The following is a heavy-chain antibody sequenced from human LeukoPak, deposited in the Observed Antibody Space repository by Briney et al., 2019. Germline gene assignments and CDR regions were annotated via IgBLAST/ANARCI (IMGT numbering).Heavy chain of an antibody. CDR2: ISGSGGST. Sequence: QPGGSLRLSCAASGLTFSSYAMSGVRQAPGKGLEWVSAISGSGGSTYYADSVKGRFTISRDNSKNTLYLQMNSLRAEDTAVYYCAKDVGASSSWYNDYWGQGTLVTVSS. J-gene: IGHJ4*02. CDR1: GLTFSSYA. CDR3: AKDVGASSSWYNDY. V-gene: IGHV3-23*01. D-gene: IGHD6-13*01.